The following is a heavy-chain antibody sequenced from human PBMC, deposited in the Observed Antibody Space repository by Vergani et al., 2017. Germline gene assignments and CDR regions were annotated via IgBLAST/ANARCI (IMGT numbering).Heavy chain of an antibody. J-gene: IGHJ4*02. CDR1: GFTFSSYA. V-gene: IGHV3-33*08. Sequence: VQLLESGGGLVQPGGSLRLSCAASGFTFSSYAMSWVRQAPGKGLEWVAVIWDDGSNKYYADSVQGRFTISRDNSKNTLYLQMNSLRAEDTAVYYCAREDSYYGEYGYWGQGTLVTVSS. CDR3: AREDSYYGEYGY. CDR2: IWDDGSNK. D-gene: IGHD4-17*01.